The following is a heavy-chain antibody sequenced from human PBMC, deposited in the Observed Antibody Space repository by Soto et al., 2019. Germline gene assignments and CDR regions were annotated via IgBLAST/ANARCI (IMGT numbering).Heavy chain of an antibody. CDR1: GYTFTSYG. CDR3: AIIGYSGYDLGY. V-gene: IGHV1-18*04. D-gene: IGHD5-12*01. CDR2: TSAYNGNT. Sequence: VASVKVSCKASGYTFTSYGISWVRQAPGQGLEWMGWTSAYNGNTNYAQKLQGRVTMTTDTSTSTAYMELRSLRSDDTAVYYCAIIGYSGYDLGYWGQGTLVTVSS. J-gene: IGHJ4*02.